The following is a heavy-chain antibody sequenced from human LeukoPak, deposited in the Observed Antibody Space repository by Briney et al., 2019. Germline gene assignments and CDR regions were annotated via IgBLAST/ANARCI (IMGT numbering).Heavy chain of an antibody. D-gene: IGHD3-10*01. CDR1: GFTFSTYS. Sequence: PGRSLRLSCAVSGFTFSTYSMNWVRQAPGKGLEWISYIKSSGTTRYYADSVRGRFTVSRDNAKNSLSLQMDSLRDEDTAVYYCTRDRDIFDIWGQGTMVTVSS. J-gene: IGHJ3*02. CDR3: TRDRDIFDI. V-gene: IGHV3-48*02. CDR2: IKSSGTTR.